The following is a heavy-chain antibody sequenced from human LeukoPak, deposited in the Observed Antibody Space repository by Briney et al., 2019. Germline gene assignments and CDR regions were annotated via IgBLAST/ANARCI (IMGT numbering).Heavy chain of an antibody. V-gene: IGHV4-34*01. J-gene: IGHJ4*02. CDR2: INHSGST. CDR3: ARGPLTDYGGNSGSDY. CDR1: GGSFSGYY. Sequence: SETLSLTCAVYGGSFSGYYWSWIRQPPGKGLEWIGEINHSGSTNYNPSLKSQVTISVDTSKNQFSLKLSSVTAADTAVYYCARGPLTDYGGNSGSDYWGQGTLVTVSS. D-gene: IGHD4-23*01.